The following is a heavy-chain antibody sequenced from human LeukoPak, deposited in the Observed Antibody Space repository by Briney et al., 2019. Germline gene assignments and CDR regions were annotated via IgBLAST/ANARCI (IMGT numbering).Heavy chain of an antibody. CDR3: AKRYCSSTSCYMGYFDY. Sequence: QPGASLRLSRAASGFTFSSYAMSWVRQAPGKGLEWVSAISGSGGSTYYADSVKGRFTISRDNSKNTLYLQMNSLRAEDTAAYYCAKRYCSSTSCYMGYFDYWGQGTLVTVSS. CDR2: ISGSGGST. CDR1: GFTFSSYA. J-gene: IGHJ4*02. V-gene: IGHV3-23*01. D-gene: IGHD2-2*02.